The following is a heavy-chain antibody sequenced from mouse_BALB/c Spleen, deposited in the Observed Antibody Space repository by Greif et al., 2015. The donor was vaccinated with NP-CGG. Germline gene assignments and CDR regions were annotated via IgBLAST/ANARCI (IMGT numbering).Heavy chain of an antibody. CDR1: GFSLTGYG. Sequence: VQLQQSGPGLVAPSQSLSITCTVSGFSLTGYGVNWVRQPPGKGLEWLGMIWGDGSTGYNSALKSILSISKDNSKSQVVLKMNSLQTDDTARYDCARGDYGSSLYYAMDCWGQGTSVTVSS. CDR2: IWGDGST. D-gene: IGHD1-1*01. CDR3: ARGDYGSSLYYAMDC. V-gene: IGHV2-6-7*01. J-gene: IGHJ4*01.